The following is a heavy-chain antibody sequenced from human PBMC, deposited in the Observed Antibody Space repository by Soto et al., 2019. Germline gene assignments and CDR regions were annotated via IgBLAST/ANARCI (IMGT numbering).Heavy chain of an antibody. Sequence: TLSLTCAVYGGSFSGYYWSWIRQPPGKGLEWIGEINHSGSTNYNPSLKSRVTISVDTSKNQFSLKLSSVTAADTAVYYCARGRDYGDQEYYYYMDVWGKGTTVTVSS. CDR1: GGSFSGYY. CDR3: ARGRDYGDQEYYYYMDV. V-gene: IGHV4-34*01. D-gene: IGHD4-17*01. J-gene: IGHJ6*03. CDR2: INHSGST.